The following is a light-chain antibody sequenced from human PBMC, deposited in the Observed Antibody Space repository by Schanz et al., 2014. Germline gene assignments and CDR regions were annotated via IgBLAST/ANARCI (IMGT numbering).Light chain of an antibody. CDR1: QNIDNY. CDR2: SAS. J-gene: IGKJ4*01. CDR3: QQYDSFPFT. V-gene: IGKV1-39*01. Sequence: DIQMTQSPSSLSASEGDRITITCRASQNIDNYLNWYQQKPGQAPTLLIYSASRLQSGVPSRFSGSGSGTDFTLTISSLQPDDFATYYCQQYDSFPFTFGGGTKVEIK.